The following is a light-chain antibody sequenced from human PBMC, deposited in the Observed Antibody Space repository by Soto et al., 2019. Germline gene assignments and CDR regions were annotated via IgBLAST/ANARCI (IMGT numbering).Light chain of an antibody. V-gene: IGKV1-39*01. CDR3: HQTYSTPQT. Sequence: DVHLSQSPSFLSASVGYRFTITCRACQTVTEYLNWYQHKPGKAPKLLIYSASTLQTGVPSRFSGSGSGTDFTLTITSLQPEDFGTYYCHQTYSTPQTFGQGTKVDIK. J-gene: IGKJ1*01. CDR1: QTVTEY. CDR2: SAS.